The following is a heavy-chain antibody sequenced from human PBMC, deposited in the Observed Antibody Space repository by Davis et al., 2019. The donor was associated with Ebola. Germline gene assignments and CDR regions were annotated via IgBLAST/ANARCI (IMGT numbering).Heavy chain of an antibody. CDR3: ASLGVPAAIVHYNWFDP. CDR2: IIPILGIA. V-gene: IGHV1-69*10. CDR1: GGTFSSYA. J-gene: IGHJ5*02. Sequence: SVKVSCKASGGTFSSYAISWVRQAPGQGLEWMGGIIPILGIANYAQKFQGRVTLTADESTSTAYMELSSLRSEDTAVYYCASLGVPAAIVHYNWFDPWGQGTLVTVSS. D-gene: IGHD2-2*01.